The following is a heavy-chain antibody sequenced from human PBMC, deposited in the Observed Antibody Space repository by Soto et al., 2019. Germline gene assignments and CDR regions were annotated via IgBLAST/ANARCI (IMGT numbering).Heavy chain of an antibody. CDR3: AKTPYDYYYYYGMDV. J-gene: IGHJ6*02. CDR1: GLTFSRYA. Sequence: GGSLRLSCAASGLTFSRYAMSWVRQAPGKGLEWVSAITGSGGSTHYADSVKGRFTISRDNSKSTLSLQMDSLRAEDTAVYYCAKTPYDYYYYYGMDVWGQGTTVTVSS. V-gene: IGHV3-23*01. CDR2: ITGSGGST.